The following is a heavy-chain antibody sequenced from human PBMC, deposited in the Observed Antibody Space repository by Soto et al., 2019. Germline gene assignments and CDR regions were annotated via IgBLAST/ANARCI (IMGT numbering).Heavy chain of an antibody. CDR3: AREIGGSGSYYPNWFDP. CDR2: IYYSGST. J-gene: IGHJ5*02. V-gene: IGHV4-31*03. Sequence: QVQLQESGPGLVKPSQTLSLTCTVSGGSISSGGYYWSWIRQHPGKGLEWIGYIYYSGSTYYNPSLKSRVTISVDTSKNQFSLKLSSVTAADTAVYYCAREIGGSGSYYPNWFDPWGQGTLVTVSS. CDR1: GGSISSGGYY. D-gene: IGHD3-10*01.